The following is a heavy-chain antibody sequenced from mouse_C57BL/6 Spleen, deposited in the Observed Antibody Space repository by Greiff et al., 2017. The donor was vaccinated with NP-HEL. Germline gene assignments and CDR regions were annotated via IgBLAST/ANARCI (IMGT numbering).Heavy chain of an antibody. V-gene: IGHV5-4*01. Sequence: DVKLVESGGGLVKPGGSLKLSCAASGFTFSSYAMSWVRQTPEKRLEWVATISDGGSYTYYPDNVKGRFTISRDNAKNNLYLQMSHLKSEDTAMYYCARDLTTVVSPSFAYWGQGTLVTVSA. CDR1: GFTFSSYA. CDR3: ARDLTTVVSPSFAY. D-gene: IGHD1-1*01. CDR2: ISDGGSYT. J-gene: IGHJ3*01.